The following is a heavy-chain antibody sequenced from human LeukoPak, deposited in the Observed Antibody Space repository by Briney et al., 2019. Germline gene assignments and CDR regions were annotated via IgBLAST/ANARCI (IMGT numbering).Heavy chain of an antibody. Sequence: ASVKVSCKASGYTFTGYYMHWVRQAPGQGLEWMGWINPNSGGTNYAQKFQGWVTMTRNTSISTAYMELSSLRSEDTAVYYCARGRAVRGVISYWGQGTLVTVSS. D-gene: IGHD3-10*01. CDR1: GYTFTGYY. J-gene: IGHJ4*02. CDR2: INPNSGGT. V-gene: IGHV1-2*04. CDR3: ARGRAVRGVISY.